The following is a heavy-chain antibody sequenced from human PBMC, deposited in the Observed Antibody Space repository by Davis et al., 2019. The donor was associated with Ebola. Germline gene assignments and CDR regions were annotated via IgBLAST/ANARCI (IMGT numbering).Heavy chain of an antibody. CDR3: ARAVSSWYYYYMDV. CDR1: GGSISSYY. J-gene: IGHJ6*03. D-gene: IGHD6-13*01. V-gene: IGHV4-59*01. CDR2: IYYSGST. Sequence: PGGSLRLSCTVSGGSISSYYWSWIRQPPGKGLEWIGYIYYSGSTNYNPSLKSRVTISVDTSKNQFSLKLSSVTAADTAVYYCARAVSSWYYYYMDVWGKGTTVTVSS.